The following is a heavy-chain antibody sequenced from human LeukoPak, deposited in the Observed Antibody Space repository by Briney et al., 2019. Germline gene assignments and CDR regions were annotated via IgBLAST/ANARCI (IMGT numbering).Heavy chain of an antibody. CDR3: AKTSVLRYFDH. D-gene: IGHD3-9*01. V-gene: IGHV3-73*01. Sequence: PGGSLRLSCAASGFTFSGSAMHWVRQASGKGLEWVGRIRSKANSYATAYAASVKGRFTISRDDSKNTAYLQMNSLKTEDTAVYYCAKTSVLRYFDHWGQGTLVTVSS. CDR1: GFTFSGSA. CDR2: IRSKANSYAT. J-gene: IGHJ4*02.